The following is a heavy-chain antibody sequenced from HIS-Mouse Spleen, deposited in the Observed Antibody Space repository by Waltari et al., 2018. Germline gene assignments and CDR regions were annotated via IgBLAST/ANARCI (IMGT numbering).Heavy chain of an antibody. CDR2: IYYSGST. Sequence: QLQLQESGPGLVKPSETLSLTCTVSGGSISSSSYYWGWIHQPPGKGLEGIGSIYYSGSTYYNPSLKSRVTISVDTSKNQFSRKLSSVTAADTAVYYCAREIPYSSSWYDWYFDLWGRGTLVTVSS. CDR1: GGSISSSSYY. J-gene: IGHJ2*01. CDR3: AREIPYSSSWYDWYFDL. D-gene: IGHD6-13*01. V-gene: IGHV4-39*07.